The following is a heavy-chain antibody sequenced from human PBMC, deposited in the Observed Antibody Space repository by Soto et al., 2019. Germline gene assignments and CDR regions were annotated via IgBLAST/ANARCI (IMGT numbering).Heavy chain of an antibody. V-gene: IGHV1-18*01. CDR2: ISAYNGNT. D-gene: IGHD3-10*01. Sequence: GASVKVSCKASGYTFTSYGISWVRQAPGQGLEWMGWISAYNGNTNYAQKLQGRVTMTTDTSTSTAYMELRSLRSDDTAVYYCAREGSAALWFGEWTLGWGQRTPVTVSS. CDR3: AREGSAALWFGEWTLG. CDR1: GYTFTSYG. J-gene: IGHJ4*02.